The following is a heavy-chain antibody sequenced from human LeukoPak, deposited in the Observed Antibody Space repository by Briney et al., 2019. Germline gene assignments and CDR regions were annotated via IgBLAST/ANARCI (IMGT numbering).Heavy chain of an antibody. CDR2: IKQDGSEA. CDR3: ARARNYYGSGSYSGDY. Sequence: GGSLRLPCAASGFTFSSYWMSWVRLAPGKGLEWVANIKQDGSEAYYVDSVKGRFTISRDNAKNSLYLQMNSLRAEDTAVYYCARARNYYGSGSYSGDYWGQGTLVTVSS. J-gene: IGHJ4*02. D-gene: IGHD3-10*01. CDR1: GFTFSSYW. V-gene: IGHV3-7*01.